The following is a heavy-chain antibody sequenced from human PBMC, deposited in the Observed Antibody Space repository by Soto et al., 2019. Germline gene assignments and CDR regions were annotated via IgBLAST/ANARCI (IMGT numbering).Heavy chain of an antibody. V-gene: IGHV1-69*06. CDR3: ARAGYCSGASCYWFDY. J-gene: IGHJ4*02. CDR1: GDTFSSYA. CDR2: IIPIFGTP. Sequence: QVQLVQSGAEVKKPGSSVKVSCKASGDTFSSYAFSWVRQAPGQGLEWMGGIIPIFGTPKYAQKFQGRVTITADKSTSTAYMELSSLRSEDTAVYYCARAGYCSGASCYWFDYLGQGTLVTVSS. D-gene: IGHD2-15*01.